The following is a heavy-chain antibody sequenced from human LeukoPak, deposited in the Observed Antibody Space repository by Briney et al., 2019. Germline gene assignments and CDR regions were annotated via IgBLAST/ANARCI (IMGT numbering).Heavy chain of an antibody. CDR1: GYAFIDYC. CDR2: INPSSGVG. CDR3: ARHANNRYWLDP. V-gene: IGHV1-2*02. Sequence: ASVKVSCKTFGYAFIDYCLHWVRQAPGQGLEWMGWINPSSGVGSPAQKFQGRVTMTRDTSISTAYMEISGLRSDDTAEYFCARHANNRYWLDPWGQGTLVTVSS. D-gene: IGHD1/OR15-1a*01. J-gene: IGHJ5*02.